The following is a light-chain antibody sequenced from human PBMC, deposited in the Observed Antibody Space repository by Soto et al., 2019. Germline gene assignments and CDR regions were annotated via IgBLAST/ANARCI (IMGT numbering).Light chain of an antibody. CDR3: GAWDTSLSAGV. Sequence: QSVLTQPPSVSAAPGQKVTISCSGTSSNIESHSVSWYQRLPGTAPKLLIYEDSVRPSGIPDRFSGSKSGTSATLGITGLQPGDEADYYCGAWDTSLSAGVFGGGTQLTGL. CDR1: SSNIESHS. CDR2: EDS. J-gene: IGLJ7*01. V-gene: IGLV1-51*02.